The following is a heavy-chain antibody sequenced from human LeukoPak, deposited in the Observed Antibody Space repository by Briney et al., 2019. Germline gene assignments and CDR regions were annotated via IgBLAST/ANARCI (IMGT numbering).Heavy chain of an antibody. D-gene: IGHD3-9*01. CDR3: ARDATGYYRSPTDY. J-gene: IGHJ4*02. CDR2: ISYDGSNK. CDR1: GFTFSSYA. Sequence: PGGSLRPSCAASGFTFSSYAMHWVRQAPGKGLEWVAVISYDGSNKYYADSVKGRFTISRDNAKNSLYLQMNSLRAEDTAVYYCARDATGYYRSPTDYWGQGTLVTVSS. V-gene: IGHV3-30-3*01.